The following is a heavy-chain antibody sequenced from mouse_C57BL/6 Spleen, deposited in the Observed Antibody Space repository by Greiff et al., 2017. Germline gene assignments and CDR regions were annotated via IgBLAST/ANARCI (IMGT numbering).Heavy chain of an antibody. Sequence: QVQLQQPGAELVKPGASVKLSCKASGYTFTSYWMHWVKQRPGQGLEWIGMIHPNSGSTNYNEKFKSKATLTVDKSSSTAYMQLSSLTSEDSAVYYGARGATTMVTGAWFAYWGQGTLVTVSA. J-gene: IGHJ3*01. CDR2: IHPNSGST. D-gene: IGHD2-2*01. CDR1: GYTFTSYW. CDR3: ARGATTMVTGAWFAY. V-gene: IGHV1-64*01.